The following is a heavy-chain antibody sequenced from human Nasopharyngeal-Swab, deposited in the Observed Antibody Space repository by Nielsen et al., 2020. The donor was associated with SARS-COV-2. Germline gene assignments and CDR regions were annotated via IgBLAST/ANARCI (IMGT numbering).Heavy chain of an antibody. J-gene: IGHJ6*03. V-gene: IGHV3-7*03. Sequence: GGSLRLSCAASGFSSSTYWISWVRQAPGKGLEWVANIKQDGSEKYYVDSVKGRFTISRDNAKNSLYLQMSSLRAEDTAVYYCARDMRDYVWSGYQRFYYYMDVWGKGTTVTVSS. CDR1: GFSSSTYW. CDR2: IKQDGSEK. D-gene: IGHD3-16*01. CDR3: ARDMRDYVWSGYQRFYYYMDV.